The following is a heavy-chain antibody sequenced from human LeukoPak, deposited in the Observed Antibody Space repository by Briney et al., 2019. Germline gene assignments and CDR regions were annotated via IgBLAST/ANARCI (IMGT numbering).Heavy chain of an antibody. Sequence: PGGSLRLSCAASGFTFSSNGMHWVRQAPGKGLEWVAVISYDGSNKYYADSVKGRFTISRDNSKNTVYLQMRNLRVEHTAVYYCAKVVAGNIDYYFDYWGQGILVAVSS. D-gene: IGHD2/OR15-2a*01. V-gene: IGHV3-30*18. CDR1: GFTFSSNG. CDR2: ISYDGSNK. J-gene: IGHJ4*02. CDR3: AKVVAGNIDYYFDY.